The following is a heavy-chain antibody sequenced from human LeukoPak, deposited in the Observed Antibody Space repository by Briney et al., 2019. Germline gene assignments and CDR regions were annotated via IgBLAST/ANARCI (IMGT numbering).Heavy chain of an antibody. D-gene: IGHD2-15*01. CDR1: GFTFSDYY. CDR2: ISSSSSYT. CDR3: AKNEGSIVVVVAASFDY. Sequence: GGSLRLSCAASGFTFSDYYMSWIRQAPGKGLEWVSYISSSSSYTNYADSVKGRFTISRDNSKNTLYLQMNSLRAEDTAVYYCAKNEGSIVVVVAASFDYWGQGTLVTVSS. V-gene: IGHV3-11*03. J-gene: IGHJ4*02.